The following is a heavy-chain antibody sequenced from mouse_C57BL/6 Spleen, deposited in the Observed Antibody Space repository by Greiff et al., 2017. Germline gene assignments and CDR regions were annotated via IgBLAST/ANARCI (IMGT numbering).Heavy chain of an antibody. CDR1: GYSITSGYY. V-gene: IGHV3-6*01. J-gene: IGHJ2*01. CDR3: ARGGYPYYFDY. D-gene: IGHD2-2*01. Sequence: EVQLQESGPGLVKPSQSLSLTCSVTGYSITSGYYWNWIRQFPGNKLEWMGYISYDGSNNYNPSLKNRISITRDTSKTQFCLKLNSVTTEDTATYYCARGGYPYYFDYWGQGTTLTVSS. CDR2: ISYDGSN.